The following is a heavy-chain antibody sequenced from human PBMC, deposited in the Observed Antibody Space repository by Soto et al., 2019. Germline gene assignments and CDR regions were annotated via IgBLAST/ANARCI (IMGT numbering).Heavy chain of an antibody. CDR1: GKALGGYY. CDR3: ARVSPFYDILTGRYHYYRLDV. Sequence: QVQLQQWGAGPLKPSETLSLSCGVSGKALGGYYWSWIRQSSGKGLEWIGQITHSGDTNYNPSLKSRVTLSVDTSKIHLSLKLTSVTAADTAVYYCARVSPFYDILTGRYHYYRLDVWGQGTTVTVSS. D-gene: IGHD3-9*01. V-gene: IGHV4-34*01. CDR2: ITHSGDT. J-gene: IGHJ6*02.